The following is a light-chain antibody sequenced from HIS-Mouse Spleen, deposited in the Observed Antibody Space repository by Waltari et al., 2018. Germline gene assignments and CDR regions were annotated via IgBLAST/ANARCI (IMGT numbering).Light chain of an antibody. CDR2: QDS. CDR3: QAWDSSTAV. J-gene: IGLJ1*01. Sequence: SYELTQPPSVSVSPGQTASITCSGDKLGDKSACWYQQTPGQSPVLVIYQDSKRPSGIPERFSGSNSGNTATLTISGTQAMDEADYYCQAWDSSTAVFGTGTKVTVL. V-gene: IGLV3-1*01. CDR1: KLGDKS.